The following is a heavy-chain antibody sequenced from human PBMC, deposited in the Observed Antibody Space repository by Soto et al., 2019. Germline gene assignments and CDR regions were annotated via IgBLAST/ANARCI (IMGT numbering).Heavy chain of an antibody. CDR2: IDSDGSGK. D-gene: IGHD1-1*01. V-gene: IGHV3-74*01. CDR3: VRGGTGTFDF. Sequence: PGGSLRLSCAASGFTVSSSWMHWVRQAPGKGLVWVSRIDSDGSGKIYTDSVKGRFTIFRDNAKNTLSLQMTSLRAEDTAVYYCVRGGTGTFDFWGQGTLVTVSS. CDR1: GFTVSSSW. J-gene: IGHJ4*02.